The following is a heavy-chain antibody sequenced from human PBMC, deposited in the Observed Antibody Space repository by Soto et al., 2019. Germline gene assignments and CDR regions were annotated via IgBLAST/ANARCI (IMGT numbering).Heavy chain of an antibody. CDR2: NSAHNGNT. J-gene: IGHJ4*02. CDR1: GYTFTSYG. V-gene: IGHV1-18*01. Sequence: QVHLVQSGAEVKKPGASVKVSCKGSGYTFTSYGITWVRQAPGQGLEWMGWNSAHNGNTDYAQKPQGRVTVTRDTSASTAYMELRGLRSDDTAVYYCARGRYGDYWGQGAVVTVSS. D-gene: IGHD1-1*01. CDR3: ARGRYGDY.